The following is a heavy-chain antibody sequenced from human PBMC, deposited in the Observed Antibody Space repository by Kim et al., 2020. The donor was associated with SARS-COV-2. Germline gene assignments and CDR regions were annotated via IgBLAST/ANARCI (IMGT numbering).Heavy chain of an antibody. V-gene: IGHV4-34*01. Sequence: SETLSLTCAVYGGSFSGYYWSWIRQPPGKGLEWIGEINHSGSTNYNPSLKSRVTISVDTSKNQFSLKLSSVTAADTAVYYCARGLGDTAMIDYWGQGTLVTVSS. J-gene: IGHJ4*02. CDR1: GGSFSGYY. CDR2: INHSGST. CDR3: ARGLGDTAMIDY. D-gene: IGHD5-18*01.